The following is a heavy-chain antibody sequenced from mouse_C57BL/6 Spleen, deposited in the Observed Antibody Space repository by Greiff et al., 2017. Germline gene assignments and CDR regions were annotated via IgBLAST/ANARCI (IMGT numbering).Heavy chain of an antibody. CDR1: GYSITSGYY. CDR3: AREGGNYYAMDY. J-gene: IGHJ4*01. CDR2: ISYDGSN. V-gene: IGHV3-6*01. Sequence: VQLQESGPGLVKPSQSLSLTCSVTGYSITSGYYWNWIRQFPGNKLEWMGYISYDGSNNYNPSLKNRISITRDTSKNQFFLKLNSVTTEDTATYYCAREGGNYYAMDYWGQGTSVTVSS. D-gene: IGHD2-1*01.